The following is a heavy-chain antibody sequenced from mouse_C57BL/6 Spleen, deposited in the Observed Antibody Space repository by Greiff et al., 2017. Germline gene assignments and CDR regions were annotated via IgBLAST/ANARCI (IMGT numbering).Heavy chain of an antibody. CDR2: IDPETGGT. D-gene: IGHD2-10*01. CDR1: GYTFTDYE. Sequence: VQLQQSGAELVRPGASVTLSCKASGYTFTDYEMHWVKQTPVHGLEWIGAIDPETGGTAYNQKFKGKAILTADKSSSTAYMELRSLTSADSAVYYCAPYYARDWGQGTTLTVSS. V-gene: IGHV1-15*01. J-gene: IGHJ2*01. CDR3: APYYARD.